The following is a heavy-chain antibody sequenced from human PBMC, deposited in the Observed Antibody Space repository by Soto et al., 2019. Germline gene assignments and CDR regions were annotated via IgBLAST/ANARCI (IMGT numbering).Heavy chain of an antibody. CDR3: ARDRLGAYYYSGMDV. V-gene: IGHV3-53*01. Sequence: EVQLVESGGGLIQPGGSLRLSCAASGFTVSSNYMSWVRQAPGKGLEWVSVIYSGGSTDYADSVKGRFTISRDNSKNTLYLQMNSLRAEDTAVYSCARDRLGAYYYSGMDVWCQGTTVTVSS. J-gene: IGHJ6*02. CDR2: IYSGGST. D-gene: IGHD2-15*01. CDR1: GFTVSSNY.